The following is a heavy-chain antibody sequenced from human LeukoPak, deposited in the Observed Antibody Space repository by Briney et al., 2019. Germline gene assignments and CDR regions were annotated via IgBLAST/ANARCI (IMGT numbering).Heavy chain of an antibody. CDR2: IYYSGST. Sequence: SETLSLTCTVSGGSISSYYWSWVRQPPGKGLEWIGYIYYSGSTNYNPSLKSRVTISVDTSKNQFSLKLSSVTAADTAVYYCARDRGYYGMDVWGQGTTVTVSS. D-gene: IGHD3-10*01. CDR1: GGSISSYY. CDR3: ARDRGYYGMDV. V-gene: IGHV4-59*01. J-gene: IGHJ6*02.